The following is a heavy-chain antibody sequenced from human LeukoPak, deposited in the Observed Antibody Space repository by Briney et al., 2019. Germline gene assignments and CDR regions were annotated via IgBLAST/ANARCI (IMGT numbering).Heavy chain of an antibody. D-gene: IGHD3-9*01. Sequence: SVKVSCKASGSPFSSYAISWVRQAPGPGLEWMGGIIPICGTANYAQQLQRRVTITADESTSTAYMELSSLRSEDTAVYYCASGFSGNYDSLTGDIWGQGTIVTVSS. J-gene: IGHJ3*02. CDR3: ASGFSGNYDSLTGDI. CDR1: GSPFSSYA. V-gene: IGHV1-69*13. CDR2: IIPICGTA.